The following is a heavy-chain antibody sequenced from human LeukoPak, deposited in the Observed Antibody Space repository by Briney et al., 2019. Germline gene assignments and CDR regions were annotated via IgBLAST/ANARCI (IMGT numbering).Heavy chain of an antibody. CDR1: GFIFSTHW. Sequence: GGSLRLSCAASGFIFSTHWMNWVRQAPGKGLEWVAIIKGDGTETLYADSVKGRFTISRDNTKSSLYLQINSLRAEDTAVYYCVGGGGWLLDFWGQGVLVTVSS. J-gene: IGHJ4*02. CDR2: IKGDGTET. D-gene: IGHD6-19*01. CDR3: VGGGGWLLDF. V-gene: IGHV3-7*01.